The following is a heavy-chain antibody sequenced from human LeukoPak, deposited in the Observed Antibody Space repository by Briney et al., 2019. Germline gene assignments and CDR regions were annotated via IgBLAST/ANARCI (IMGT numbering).Heavy chain of an antibody. D-gene: IGHD3-16*01. Sequence: SETLSLTCTVSGGSISSYYWSWIRQPPGKGLEWIGYIYYSGSTNYNPSLKSRVTISVDTSKNQFSLKLSSVTAADTAVYHCARDTSAFAGYLDSWGQGILVTVSS. CDR2: IYYSGST. CDR1: GGSISSYY. CDR3: ARDTSAFAGYLDS. J-gene: IGHJ4*02. V-gene: IGHV4-59*01.